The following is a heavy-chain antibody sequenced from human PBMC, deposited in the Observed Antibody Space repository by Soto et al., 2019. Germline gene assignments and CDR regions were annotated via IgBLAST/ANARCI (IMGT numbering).Heavy chain of an antibody. CDR1: GYTFTSYY. V-gene: IGHV1-46*01. CDR3: ARDGYDFWSGYFDY. Sequence: SAEVSCKAAGYTFTSYYMHWGRQAPGQGLEWMGIINPSGGITSYAQKFQGRVTMTRDTSTSTVYMELSSLRSEDTAVYYCARDGYDFWSGYFDYWGQRTLVTVSS. J-gene: IGHJ4*02. CDR2: INPSGGIT. D-gene: IGHD3-3*01.